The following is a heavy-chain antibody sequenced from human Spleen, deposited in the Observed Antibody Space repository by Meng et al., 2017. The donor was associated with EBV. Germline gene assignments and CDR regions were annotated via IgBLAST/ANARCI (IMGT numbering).Heavy chain of an antibody. CDR3: ARERNVYDTTGYQI. CDR1: GYTFTNYG. V-gene: IGHV1-18*01. Sequence: QLVQSGADVKKPGAPAKVSCKASGYTFTNYGITWVRQAPGQGLEWMGWISGYDSETNYAQKFQGRLTMTTDTSTTTAYMELRSLRSDDTAVYYCARERNVYDTTGYQIWGQGTLVTVSS. J-gene: IGHJ4*02. D-gene: IGHD4-11*01. CDR2: ISGYDSET.